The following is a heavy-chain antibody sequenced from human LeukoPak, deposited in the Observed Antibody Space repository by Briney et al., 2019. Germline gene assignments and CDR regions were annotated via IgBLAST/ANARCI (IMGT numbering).Heavy chain of an antibody. CDR3: ASQIAAAGTYLTPHY. J-gene: IGHJ4*02. V-gene: IGHV3-30*04. CDR2: ISYDGSNK. Sequence: GGSLRLSCAASGLPFSSYAMHWVRQAPGKGLEWVAAISYDGSNKYYADSVKGRFTVSRDNSKNTLYLQLNSLRAEDTAVYYCASQIAAAGTYLTPHYWGQGTLVTVSS. D-gene: IGHD6-13*01. CDR1: GLPFSSYA.